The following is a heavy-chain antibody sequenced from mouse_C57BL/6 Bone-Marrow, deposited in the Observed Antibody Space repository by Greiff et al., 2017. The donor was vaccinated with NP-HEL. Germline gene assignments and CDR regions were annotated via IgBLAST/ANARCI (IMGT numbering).Heavy chain of an antibody. CDR3: TRSLLTTVVAYYFDY. Sequence: QVQLQQSGAELVRPGASVTLSCKASGYTFTDYEMHWVKQTPVHGLEWIGAIDPETGGTAYNQKFKGKAILTADKSSSTAYMELRSLTSEDSAVYYCTRSLLTTVVAYYFDYWGQGTTLTVSS. V-gene: IGHV1-15*01. CDR1: GYTFTDYE. J-gene: IGHJ2*01. CDR2: IDPETGGT. D-gene: IGHD1-1*01.